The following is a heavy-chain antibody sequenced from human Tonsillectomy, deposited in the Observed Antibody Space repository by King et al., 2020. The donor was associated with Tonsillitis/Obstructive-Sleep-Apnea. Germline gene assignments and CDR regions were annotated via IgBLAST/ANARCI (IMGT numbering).Heavy chain of an antibody. Sequence: QLVQSGGGVVQPGRSLRLSCAASGFTFSNYGMHWGRQAPGKGLEWVAIICYDGSNQYYADSVKGRFTISRDTSKNTLYLQMNSLRVEDTAVYYCARDLGNIVVVPAAPHYWFDPWGQGTLVTVSS. CDR3: ARDLGNIVVVPAAPHYWFDP. CDR1: GFTFSNYG. J-gene: IGHJ5*02. D-gene: IGHD2-2*01. CDR2: ICYDGSNQ. V-gene: IGHV3-33*01.